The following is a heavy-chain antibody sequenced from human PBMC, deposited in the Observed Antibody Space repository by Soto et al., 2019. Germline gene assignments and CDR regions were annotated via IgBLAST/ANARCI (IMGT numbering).Heavy chain of an antibody. Sequence: GASVKVSCKASGGTFSSYAISWVRQAPGQGLEWVGGNIPIFGTANYAQKFQGRVTITADESTSTAYMELSSLRSEDTPVYYCARARRGGYCSSTSCNVWYYGMDVWGQGTTVTVSS. D-gene: IGHD2-2*01. CDR1: GGTFSSYA. V-gene: IGHV1-69*13. J-gene: IGHJ6*02. CDR3: ARARRGGYCSSTSCNVWYYGMDV. CDR2: NIPIFGTA.